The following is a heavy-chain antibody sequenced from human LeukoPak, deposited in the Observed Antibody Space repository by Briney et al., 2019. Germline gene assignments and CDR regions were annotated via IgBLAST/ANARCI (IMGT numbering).Heavy chain of an antibody. J-gene: IGHJ5*02. V-gene: IGHV1-2*02. CDR3: AREYCSSTSCYLRGWFDP. CDR2: INPNSGGT. CDR1: GYTFTGYY. D-gene: IGHD2-2*01. Sequence: ALVKVSCKASGYTFTGYYMHWVRQAPGQGLEWMGWINPNSGGTNYAQKFQGRVTMTRDTSISTAYMELSRLRSDDTAVYYCAREYCSSTSCYLRGWFDPWGQGTLVTVSS.